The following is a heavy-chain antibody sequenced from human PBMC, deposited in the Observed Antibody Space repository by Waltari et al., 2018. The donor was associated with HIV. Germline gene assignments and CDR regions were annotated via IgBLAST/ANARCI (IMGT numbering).Heavy chain of an antibody. CDR1: GFTFSSYS. Sequence: VQLVASGGGLVQPGGPLRLSCAASGFTFSSYSMNWVRQAPGKGLEWVSYISSSSSTIYYADSVKGRFTISRDNAKNSLYLQMNSLRAEDTAVYYCAREGEMATDYWGQGTLVTVSS. D-gene: IGHD5-12*01. CDR2: ISSSSSTI. V-gene: IGHV3-48*01. CDR3: AREGEMATDY. J-gene: IGHJ4*02.